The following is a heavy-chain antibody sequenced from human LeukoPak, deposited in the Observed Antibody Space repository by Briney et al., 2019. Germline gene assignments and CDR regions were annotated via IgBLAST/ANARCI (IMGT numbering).Heavy chain of an antibody. CDR3: AREQYSNYIYYYYYGMDV. CDR1: GYTFTSYG. D-gene: IGHD4-11*01. CDR2: ISAYNGNT. Sequence: VASVKVSCKASGYTFTSYGISWVRQAPGQELEWMGWISAYNGNTNYAQKLQGRVTMTTDTSTSTAYMELRSLRSDDTAVYYCAREQYSNYIYYYYYGMDVWGQGTTVTVSS. J-gene: IGHJ6*02. V-gene: IGHV1-18*01.